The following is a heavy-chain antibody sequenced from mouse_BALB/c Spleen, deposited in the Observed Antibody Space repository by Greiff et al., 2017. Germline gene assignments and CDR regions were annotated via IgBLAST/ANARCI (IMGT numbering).Heavy chain of an antibody. CDR1: GYTFTSYV. V-gene: IGHV1-14*01. CDR2: INPYNDGT. J-gene: IGHJ2*01. Sequence: QLQESGPELVKPGASVKMSCKASGYTFTSYVMHWVKQKPGQGLEWIGYINPYNDGTKYNEKFKGKATLTSDKSSSTAYMELSSLTSEDSAVYYCARSEGAYYGNYVHFDYWGQGTTLTVSS. CDR3: ARSEGAYYGNYVHFDY. D-gene: IGHD2-10*01.